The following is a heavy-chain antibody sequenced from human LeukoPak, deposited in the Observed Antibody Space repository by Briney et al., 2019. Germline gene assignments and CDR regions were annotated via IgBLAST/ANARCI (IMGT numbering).Heavy chain of an antibody. CDR2: ISSSGSTI. J-gene: IGHJ3*02. Sequence: GGSLRLPCAASGFTFSDYYMSWIRQAPGKGLEWVSYISSSGSTIYYADSVKGRFTISRDNAKNSLYLQMNSLRAEDTAVYYCARGRYNWNRPDAFDIWGQGTMVTVSS. CDR1: GFTFSDYY. D-gene: IGHD1-20*01. V-gene: IGHV3-11*04. CDR3: ARGRYNWNRPDAFDI.